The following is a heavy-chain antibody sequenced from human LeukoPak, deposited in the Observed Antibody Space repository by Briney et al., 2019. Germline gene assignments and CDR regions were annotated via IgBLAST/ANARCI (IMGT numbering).Heavy chain of an antibody. Sequence: GGSLRLSCAASGFTFSSYEMNWVRQAPGKGLEWVSYISSSGSTTHYADSVKGRFTISRDDAKKSLYLQMNSLRAEHTAVYYCARDNYDSSGYCFDWGQGTLVTVSS. CDR3: ARDNYDSSGYCFD. CDR1: GFTFSSYE. J-gene: IGHJ4*02. CDR2: ISSSGSTT. V-gene: IGHV3-48*03. D-gene: IGHD3-22*01.